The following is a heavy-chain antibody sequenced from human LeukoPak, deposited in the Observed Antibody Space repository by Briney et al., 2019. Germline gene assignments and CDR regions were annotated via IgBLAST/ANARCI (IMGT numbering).Heavy chain of an antibody. J-gene: IGHJ4*02. Sequence: SETLSLTCSVSDDSITSSSYLWGWVRRPPGKGLDWIGSVYYTGSTYYNPSFKSRVTISADTSKRKFFLKLSSVTASDTAVYYCARLKGGIFFDYWGQGALVTVSS. CDR1: DDSITSSSYL. D-gene: IGHD2-15*01. V-gene: IGHV4-39*01. CDR2: VYYTGST. CDR3: ARLKGGIFFDY.